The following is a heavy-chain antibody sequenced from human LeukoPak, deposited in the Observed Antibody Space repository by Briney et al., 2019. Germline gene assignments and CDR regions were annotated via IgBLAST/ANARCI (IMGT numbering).Heavy chain of an antibody. Sequence: PGGSLRLSCAASGFTFSSYAMSWVRQAPGKGLEWVSAISGSGGSTYYADSVKGRFTISRDNSKNTLYLQMNSLRAEDTAVYYCAISYDFCSGPLDYWGQGTLVTVSS. CDR2: ISGSGGST. D-gene: IGHD3-3*01. CDR1: GFTFSSYA. CDR3: AISYDFCSGPLDY. J-gene: IGHJ4*02. V-gene: IGHV3-23*01.